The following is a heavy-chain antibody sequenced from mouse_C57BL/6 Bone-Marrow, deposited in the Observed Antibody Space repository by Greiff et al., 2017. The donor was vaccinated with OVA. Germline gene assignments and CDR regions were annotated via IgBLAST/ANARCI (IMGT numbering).Heavy chain of an antibody. J-gene: IGHJ2*01. CDR3: AAPPTDSSGPRLDY. Sequence: VQGVESDAELVKPGASVKISCKVSGYTFTDHTIHWMKQRPEQGLEWIGYIYPRDGSTKYNEKFKGKATLTADKSSSTAYMQLNSLTSEDSAVYFCAAPPTDSSGPRLDYWGQGTTLTVSS. CDR2: IYPRDGST. CDR1: GYTFTDHT. V-gene: IGHV1-78*01. D-gene: IGHD3-2*02.